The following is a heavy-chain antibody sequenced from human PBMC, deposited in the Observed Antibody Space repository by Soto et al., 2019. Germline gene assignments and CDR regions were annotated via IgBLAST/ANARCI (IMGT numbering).Heavy chain of an antibody. V-gene: IGHV3-30*18. CDR1: GFTFSSYG. Sequence: QVQLVESGGGVVQPGRSLRLSCAASGFTFSSYGMHWVRQAPGKGLEWVAVISYDGSNKYYADSVKGRFTISRDNSKNTLYLQMNSLRAEDTAVYYCAKDPGYSYGEYYYYYGMDGWGQGTTVTVSS. CDR2: ISYDGSNK. CDR3: AKDPGYSYGEYYYYYGMDG. J-gene: IGHJ6*02. D-gene: IGHD5-18*01.